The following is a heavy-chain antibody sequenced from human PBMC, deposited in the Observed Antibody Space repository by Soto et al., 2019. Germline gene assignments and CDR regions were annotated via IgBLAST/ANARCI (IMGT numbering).Heavy chain of an antibody. V-gene: IGHV3-30-3*01. CDR2: ISYDGSNK. CDR1: GFTFSSYA. Sequence: GGSLRLSCAASGFTFSSYAMHWVRQAPGKGLEWVAVISYDGSNKYYADSVKGRFTISRDNSKNTLYLQMNSLRAEDTAVYYCARGNYYYGSGSSNWGWSDPWGQGTLVTDSS. CDR3: ARGNYYYGSGSSNWGWSDP. D-gene: IGHD3-10*01. J-gene: IGHJ5*02.